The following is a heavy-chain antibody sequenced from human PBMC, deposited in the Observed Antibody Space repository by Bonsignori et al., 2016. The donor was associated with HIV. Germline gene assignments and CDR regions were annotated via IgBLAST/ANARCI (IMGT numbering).Heavy chain of an antibody. J-gene: IGHJ4*02. CDR2: IYYSGST. D-gene: IGHD2-15*01. V-gene: IGHV4-30-4*01. Sequence: WIRQPPGKGLEWIGYIYYSGSTYYNPSLKSRVTISVDTSKNQFSLKLSSVTAADTAVYYCARVPWEYCSGGSCSYFDYWGQGTLVTVSS. CDR3: ARVPWEYCSGGSCSYFDY.